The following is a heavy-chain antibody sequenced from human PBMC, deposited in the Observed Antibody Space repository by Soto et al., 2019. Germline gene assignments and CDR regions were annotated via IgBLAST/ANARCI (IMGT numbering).Heavy chain of an antibody. CDR2: ISYGGSND. J-gene: IGHJ4*02. V-gene: IGHV3-30*04. CDR1: GLTFSSYA. CDR3: VRGGSGVAATTFSY. Sequence: QVQLVESGGGAVQPGRSLRLSCAASGLTFSSYAMHWVRQAPGKGLEWVAVISYGGSNDYYADSVKGRFTISRDNSKNALFLQISSLRVADTAVYYCVRGGSGVAATTFSYWGQGTLVTVSS. D-gene: IGHD6-25*01.